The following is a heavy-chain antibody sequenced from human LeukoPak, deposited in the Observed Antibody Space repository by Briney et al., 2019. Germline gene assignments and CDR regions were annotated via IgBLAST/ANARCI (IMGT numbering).Heavy chain of an antibody. CDR2: ISSSSSYI. CDR1: GFTFSSYS. V-gene: IGHV3-21*01. CDR3: ARSGGLLLWFGELNGYFDY. Sequence: KTGGSLRLSCAASGFTFSSYSMNWVRQAPGKGLEWVSSISSSSSYIYYADSVKGRFTISRDNAKNSLYLQINSMRAEDSAVNYCARSGGLLLWFGELNGYFDYWGQGTLVTVSS. J-gene: IGHJ4*02. D-gene: IGHD3-10*01.